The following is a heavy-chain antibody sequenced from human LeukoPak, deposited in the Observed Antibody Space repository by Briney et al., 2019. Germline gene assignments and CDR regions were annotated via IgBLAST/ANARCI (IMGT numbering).Heavy chain of an antibody. CDR2: INPNSGGT. J-gene: IGHJ6*02. CDR1: GYTFTGYY. D-gene: IGHD5-12*01. Sequence: ASVKVSCKASGYTFTGYYMHWVRQAPGQGLEWMGWINPNSGGTNYAQKFQGRVTMTRDTSISTAYMELSRLRSDDTAVYHCARDLGSGYDFYYYGMDVWGQGTTVTVSS. CDR3: ARDLGSGYDFYYYGMDV. V-gene: IGHV1-2*02.